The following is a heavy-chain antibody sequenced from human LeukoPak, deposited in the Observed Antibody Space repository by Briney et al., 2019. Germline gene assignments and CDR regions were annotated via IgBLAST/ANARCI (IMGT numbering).Heavy chain of an antibody. CDR2: INGDGSTT. CDR1: GFTFINYS. Sequence: PGGSLRLSCTASGFTFINYSMNWVRQAPGKGLVWVSRINGDGSTTTYADSVKGRFTISRDNAKNTLYLQMNSLRAEDTAVYYCTRGGVDCWGQGTLVTVSS. D-gene: IGHD1-26*01. V-gene: IGHV3-74*01. J-gene: IGHJ4*02. CDR3: TRGGVDC.